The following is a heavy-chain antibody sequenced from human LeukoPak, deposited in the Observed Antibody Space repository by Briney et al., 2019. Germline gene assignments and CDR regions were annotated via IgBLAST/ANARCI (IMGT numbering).Heavy chain of an antibody. CDR1: GYTLTELS. CDR2: ISAYNGNT. CDR3: ASSVPPNWFDP. J-gene: IGHJ5*02. Sequence: ASVKVSCKVSGYTLTELSMHWVRQAPGKGLEWMGWISAYNGNTNYAQKLQGRVTMTTDTSTSTAYMELRSLRSDDTAVYYCASSVPPNWFDPWGQGTLVTVSS. V-gene: IGHV1-18*01.